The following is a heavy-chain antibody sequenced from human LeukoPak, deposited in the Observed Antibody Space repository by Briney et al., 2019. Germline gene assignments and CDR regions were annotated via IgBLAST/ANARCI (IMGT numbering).Heavy chain of an antibody. CDR1: GFTFSSYG. CDR2: TRYDGSNK. Sequence: PGGSLRLSCAASGFTFSSYGMHWVRQAPGKGLEWVAFTRYDGSNKYYADSVKGRFTISRDNSKNTLYLQMNSLRAEDTAVYYCAKDPPDWADYWGQGTLVTVSS. J-gene: IGHJ4*02. D-gene: IGHD3/OR15-3a*01. CDR3: AKDPPDWADY. V-gene: IGHV3-30*02.